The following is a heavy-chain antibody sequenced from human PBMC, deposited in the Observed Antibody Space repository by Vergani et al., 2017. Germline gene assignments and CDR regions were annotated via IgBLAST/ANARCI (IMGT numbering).Heavy chain of an antibody. CDR2: ISYDGSNK. D-gene: IGHD5-12*01. CDR1: GFTFSSYA. J-gene: IGHJ4*02. V-gene: IGHV3-30-3*01. Sequence: QVQLVESGGGVVQPGRSLRLSCAASGFTFSSYAMHWVRQAPGKGLEWVAVISYDGSNKYYADSVKGRFTISRDNSKNTLYLQMNSLRAEDTAVYYCARAGLSGYDDDSFDYWGQGTLVTVSS. CDR3: ARAGLSGYDDDSFDY.